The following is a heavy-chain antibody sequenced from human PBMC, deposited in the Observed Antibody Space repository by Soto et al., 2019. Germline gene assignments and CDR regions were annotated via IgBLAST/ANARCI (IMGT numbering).Heavy chain of an antibody. J-gene: IGHJ4*02. CDR3: ARIHGYSGYDYAHYFDY. Sequence: GGSLRLSCVASGFTFSSYSMNWVRQAPGKGLEWVSYISSSSSTIYYADSVKGRFTISRDNAKNSLYLQMNSLRAEDTAVYYCARIHGYSGYDYAHYFDYWGQGTLVTVSS. V-gene: IGHV3-48*01. D-gene: IGHD5-12*01. CDR2: ISSSSSTI. CDR1: GFTFSSYS.